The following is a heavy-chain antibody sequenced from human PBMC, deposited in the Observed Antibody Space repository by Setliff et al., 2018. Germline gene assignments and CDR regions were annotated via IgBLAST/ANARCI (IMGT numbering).Heavy chain of an antibody. CDR1: ELIFSHTW. V-gene: IGHV3-15*01. CDR2: IKGQTDGGTT. Sequence: LRLSCAAPELIFSHTWMNWVSQAPGKGLEWVGRIKGQTDGGTTDYAAPVKGRFSIARDDSKNTVYLQMNSLKTEDTAVYYCTTGYISGYYIGHWGLGTLVTVSS. CDR3: TTGYISGYYIGH. J-gene: IGHJ4*02. D-gene: IGHD6-19*01.